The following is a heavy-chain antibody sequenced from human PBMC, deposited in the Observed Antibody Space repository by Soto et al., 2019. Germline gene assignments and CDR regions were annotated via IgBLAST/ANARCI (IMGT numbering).Heavy chain of an antibody. CDR2: IWYDGSNK. CDR3: TRDPYGGSRYYFDS. V-gene: IGHV3-33*01. CDR1: GFSFSNYA. Sequence: QVQLVEAGGGVVQPGKSLRLSCAASGFSFSNYAMHWVRQAPGKGLEWVAVIWYDGSNKYYADSVKGRFTISKDNSQTMVYLQMNSLRAEDTAVYYCTRDPYGGSRYYFDSWGQGTLVTVSS. J-gene: IGHJ4*02. D-gene: IGHD1-26*01.